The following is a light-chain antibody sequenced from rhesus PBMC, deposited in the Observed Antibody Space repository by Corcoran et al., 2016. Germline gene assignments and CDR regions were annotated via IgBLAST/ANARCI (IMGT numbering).Light chain of an antibody. J-gene: IGKJ4*01. Sequence: DIQMTQSPSSLSASVGDRVTITCRASQGISSYLAWYQQKPGKAPKLLIYAASILQSGVPSRFSGSGSGTEFTLTISSLQPEDFATYYCQQHNSYPLTFGGGTKVELK. CDR1: QGISSY. CDR2: AAS. V-gene: IGKV1-25*01. CDR3: QQHNSYPLT.